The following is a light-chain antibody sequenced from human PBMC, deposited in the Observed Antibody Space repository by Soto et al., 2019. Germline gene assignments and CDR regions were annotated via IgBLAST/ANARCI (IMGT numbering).Light chain of an antibody. J-gene: IGKJ4*01. CDR1: QSVSSY. CDR2: EAS. V-gene: IGKV3-11*01. Sequence: EIVLTQSPATLSVSPGERATLSCRASQSVSSYLAWYQQKPGQAPRLLIHEASNRATGIPARFSGSGSGTDFTLTISSLEPEDFAVYYCQQRSNWPLTFGGGTKVDIK. CDR3: QQRSNWPLT.